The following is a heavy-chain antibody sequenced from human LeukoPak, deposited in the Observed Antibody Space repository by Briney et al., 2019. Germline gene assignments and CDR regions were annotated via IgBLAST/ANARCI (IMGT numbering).Heavy chain of an antibody. V-gene: IGHV4-4*07. D-gene: IGHD2-2*01. CDR1: GGSISSYY. CDR3: ARDFVVVPVGDAFDI. J-gene: IGHJ3*02. Sequence: PSETLSLTCTVSGGSISSYYWSWIRQPAGKGLEWIGRIYTSGSTNYNPSLKSRVTMSVDTSKNQFSLKLSSVTAADTAVYYCARDFVVVPVGDAFDIWGQGTMVTVSS. CDR2: IYTSGST.